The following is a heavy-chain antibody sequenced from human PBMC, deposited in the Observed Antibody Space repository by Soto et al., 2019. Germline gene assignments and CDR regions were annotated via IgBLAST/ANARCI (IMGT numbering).Heavy chain of an antibody. Sequence: QVQLVQSGAEVKKPGASVKVSCKASGYTFTSYGISWVRQAPGQGLEWMGWISAYNGNTNYAQKLQGRVTMTTDTSTSTAYMELRSLRSDDTAVYYCARYYDILTGYYNYYYYAMDVWGQGTTVTVSS. CDR1: GYTFTSYG. J-gene: IGHJ6*02. CDR3: ARYYDILTGYYNYYYYAMDV. V-gene: IGHV1-18*01. CDR2: ISAYNGNT. D-gene: IGHD3-9*01.